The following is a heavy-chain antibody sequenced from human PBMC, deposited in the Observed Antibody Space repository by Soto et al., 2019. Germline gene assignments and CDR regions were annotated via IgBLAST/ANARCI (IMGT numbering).Heavy chain of an antibody. CDR2: IFYSGST. D-gene: IGHD2-8*01. V-gene: IGHV4-39*01. CDR1: VGSISSSTYY. J-gene: IGHJ4*02. Sequence: ETLSLTCTVSVGSISSSTYYWGWIRQPPGKGLEWIGSIFYSGSTYYNPSLKSRVTMSVDTSRTQFSLKLRSVTAADTAVYFCARLNLMVSSSFDYWGQGALVTVSS. CDR3: ARLNLMVSSSFDY.